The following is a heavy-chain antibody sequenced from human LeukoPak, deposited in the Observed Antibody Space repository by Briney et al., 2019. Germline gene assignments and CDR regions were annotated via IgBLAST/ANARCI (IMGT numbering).Heavy chain of an antibody. CDR2: IYHSGNT. Sequence: SETLSLTCTVSTYSISSGYYWGWIRQSPGTGLEWIGVIYHSGNTYYNPSLKSRVTMSVDTSKNQFSLKLTSVTSADTAVYFCARGGGHSYETYYFDHWGQGTLVTVSS. CDR3: ARGGGHSYETYYFDH. D-gene: IGHD5-18*01. CDR1: TYSISSGYY. J-gene: IGHJ4*02. V-gene: IGHV4-38-2*02.